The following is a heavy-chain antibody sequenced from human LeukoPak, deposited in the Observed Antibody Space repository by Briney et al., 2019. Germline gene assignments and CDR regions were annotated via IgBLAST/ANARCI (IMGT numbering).Heavy chain of an antibody. D-gene: IGHD4-23*01. V-gene: IGHV3-7*05. CDR2: IKQDTSET. J-gene: IGHJ4*02. CDR3: AREGKGYGGKDY. Sequence: PGGSLRLSCAASGFTFSSHWMTWVRQAPGKGLEWVANIKQDTSETHYVDSVKGRFTISRDNAKNSLYLQMSSLRVEDTAVYYCAREGKGYGGKDYWGQGTLVTVSS. CDR1: GFTFSSHW.